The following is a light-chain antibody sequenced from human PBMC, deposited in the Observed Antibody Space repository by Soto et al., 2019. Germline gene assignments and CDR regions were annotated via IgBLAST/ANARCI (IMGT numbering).Light chain of an antibody. CDR2: AAS. V-gene: IGKV1-12*01. CDR1: QSVSTW. CDR3: QQANSFPPT. Sequence: DIQMTQSPSTLSASVGDRVSIACRASQSVSTWLAWYQQKPGKAPKLLIYAASSLESGAPSRFSGGGSGTDFTLTISSLQPEDFATYYCQQANSFPPTFGGGTKVDIK. J-gene: IGKJ4*01.